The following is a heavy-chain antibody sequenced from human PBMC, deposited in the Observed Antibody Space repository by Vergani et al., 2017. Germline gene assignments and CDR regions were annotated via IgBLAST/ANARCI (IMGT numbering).Heavy chain of an antibody. J-gene: IGHJ4*02. CDR2: INPNSGGT. CDR1: GYTFTGYY. Sequence: QVQLVQSGAEVKKPGASVKVSCKASGYTFTGYYMHWVRQAPGQGLEWMGWINPNSGGTNYAQKFQGRVTMTRDTSISTAYMELSRLRSDDTAVYYCARDSSSSGWYRGTHFDYWGQGTLVTVSS. CDR3: ARDSSSSGWYRGTHFDY. D-gene: IGHD6-19*01. V-gene: IGHV1-2*02.